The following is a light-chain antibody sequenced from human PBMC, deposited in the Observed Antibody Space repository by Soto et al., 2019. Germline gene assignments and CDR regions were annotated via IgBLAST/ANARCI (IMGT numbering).Light chain of an antibody. Sequence: QSALTQPPSASGSPGQSVTISCTGTSSDVGGYNYVSWYQQHPGKAPKLMIYEVSKRPSGVPDRFSGSKSGTSASLAISGLQSEDEAQYYCAAWDDSLNGPVFGGGTKLTVL. CDR2: EVS. V-gene: IGLV2-8*01. CDR1: SSDVGGYNY. J-gene: IGLJ3*02. CDR3: AAWDDSLNGPV.